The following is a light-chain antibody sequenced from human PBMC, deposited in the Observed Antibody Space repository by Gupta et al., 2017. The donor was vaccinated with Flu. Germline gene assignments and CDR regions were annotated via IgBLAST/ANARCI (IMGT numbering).Light chain of an antibody. CDR1: QDIRDH. CDR2: DAS. V-gene: IGKV1-33*01. Sequence: DLEIAQSPPSLSASVGDRVTVTCRASQDIRDHIIWYQHKPNEAPRVLISDASTLETGVPSRFSGDGFGTEFTLTISSLQVEDFASYFCQQHNNFPLTFGGGTKLEI. CDR3: QQHNNFPLT. J-gene: IGKJ4*01.